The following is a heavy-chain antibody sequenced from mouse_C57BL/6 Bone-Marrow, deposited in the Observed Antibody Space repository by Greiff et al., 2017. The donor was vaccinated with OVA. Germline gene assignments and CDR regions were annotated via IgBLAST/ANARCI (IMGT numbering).Heavy chain of an antibody. CDR2: IYPRSGNT. J-gene: IGHJ4*01. D-gene: IGHD6-5*01. Sequence: QVQLQQSGAELARPGASVKLSCKASGYTFTSYGISWVKQRTGQGLEWIGEIYPRSGNTYYNEKFKGKATLTADKSSSTAYMELRSLTSEDSAVYFCARCLWRDYAMDYWGQGTSVTVSS. CDR3: ARCLWRDYAMDY. V-gene: IGHV1-81*01. CDR1: GYTFTSYG.